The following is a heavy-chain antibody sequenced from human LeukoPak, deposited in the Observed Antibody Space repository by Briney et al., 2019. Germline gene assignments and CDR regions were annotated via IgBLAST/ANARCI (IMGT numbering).Heavy chain of an antibody. J-gene: IGHJ3*02. Sequence: PSETLSLTCTVSGGSISSGDYYWSWIRQPPGKGLEWIGYIYYSGSTYYNPSLESRVTISVDTSKNQFSLKLSSVTAADTAVYYCARDLNGYGNFDIWGQGTMVTVSS. CDR3: ARDLNGYGNFDI. CDR1: GGSISSGDYY. V-gene: IGHV4-30-4*08. CDR2: IYYSGST. D-gene: IGHD2-8*01.